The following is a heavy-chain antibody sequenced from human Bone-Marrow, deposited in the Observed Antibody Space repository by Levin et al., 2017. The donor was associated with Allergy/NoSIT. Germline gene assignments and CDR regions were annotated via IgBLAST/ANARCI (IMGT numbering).Heavy chain of an antibody. CDR2: IYSGGST. Sequence: PGGSLRLSCAASGFTVSSNYMSWVRQAPGKGLEWVSVIYSGGSTYYADSVKGRFTISRDNSKNTLYLQMNSLRAEDTAVYYCARVPGDTAMGNYFDYWGQGTLVTVSS. V-gene: IGHV3-53*01. CDR1: GFTVSSNY. CDR3: ARVPGDTAMGNYFDY. D-gene: IGHD5-18*01. J-gene: IGHJ4*02.